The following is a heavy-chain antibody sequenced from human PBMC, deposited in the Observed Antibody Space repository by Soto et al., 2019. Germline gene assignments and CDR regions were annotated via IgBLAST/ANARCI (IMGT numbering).Heavy chain of an antibody. D-gene: IGHD6-6*01. V-gene: IGHV3-23*01. CDR3: PRTPSASSPTH. Sequence: PLGSLRLSCASSGFTFSSYAMSCVRESPGKGLEWVSAISGSGGSTYYADSVKGRFTISRDNSKNTLYLQMNSLRAEDTAVYYCPRTPSASSPTHLGQGTLVTLSS. CDR1: GFTFSSYA. J-gene: IGHJ1*01. CDR2: ISGSGGST.